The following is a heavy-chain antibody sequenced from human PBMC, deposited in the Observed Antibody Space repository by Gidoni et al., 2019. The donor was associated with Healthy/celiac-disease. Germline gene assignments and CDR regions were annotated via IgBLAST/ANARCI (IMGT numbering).Heavy chain of an antibody. CDR2: IKQDGSEK. J-gene: IGHJ4*02. CDR3: ASRSSWLLGAGG. V-gene: IGHV3-7*01. D-gene: IGHD6-13*01. CDR1: GFTFSSYW. Sequence: EVQLVESGGGLVQPGGSLRLSCGASGFTFSSYWMSWVRQAPGKGLEWVANIKQDGSEKYYVDSVKGRFTISRDNAKNSLYLQMNSLRAEDTAVYYCASRSSWLLGAGGWGQGTLVTVSS.